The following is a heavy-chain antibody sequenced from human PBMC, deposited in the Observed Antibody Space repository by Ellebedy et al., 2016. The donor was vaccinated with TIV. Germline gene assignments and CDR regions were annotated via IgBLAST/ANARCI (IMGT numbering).Heavy chain of an antibody. CDR1: GGSISSYY. D-gene: IGHD2-15*01. Sequence: MPSETLSLTCTVSGGSISSYYWSWIRQPPGKGLEWIGYISYSGSPNYNPSLKSRVTISVDTSKNQFSLKLSSVTAADTAVYYCARSLGGDAFDIWGQGTMVTVSS. CDR2: ISYSGSP. V-gene: IGHV4-59*01. J-gene: IGHJ3*02. CDR3: ARSLGGDAFDI.